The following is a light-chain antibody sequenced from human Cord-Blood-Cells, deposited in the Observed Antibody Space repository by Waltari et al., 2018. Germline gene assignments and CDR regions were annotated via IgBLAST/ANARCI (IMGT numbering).Light chain of an antibody. Sequence: SSVLTPPPSVSVAPGKTARITCGGNNMASKDGHWYQQTPGQAPLLVIYYDSDRPSGIPERFSGSNSGNTATLTISRVEAGDEADYYCQVWDSSSDHPFGGGTKLTVL. CDR3: QVWDSSSDHP. V-gene: IGLV3-21*04. J-gene: IGLJ3*02. CDR1: NMASKD. CDR2: YDS.